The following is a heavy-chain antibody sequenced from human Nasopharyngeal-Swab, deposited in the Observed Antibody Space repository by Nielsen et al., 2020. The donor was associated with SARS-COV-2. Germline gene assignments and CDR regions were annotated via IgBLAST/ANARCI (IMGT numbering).Heavy chain of an antibody. D-gene: IGHD3-3*01. V-gene: IGHV4-39*01. CDR3: ARPDYDFWSGYFNWYFDL. J-gene: IGHJ2*01. CDR1: GGSITSDY. CDR2: IYYSGST. Sequence: SETLSLTCTVSGGSITSDYWSWIRQPPGKGLEWIGSIYYSGSTYYNPSLKSRVTISVDTSKNQFSLKLSSVTAADTAVYYCARPDYDFWSGYFNWYFDLWGRGTLVTVSS.